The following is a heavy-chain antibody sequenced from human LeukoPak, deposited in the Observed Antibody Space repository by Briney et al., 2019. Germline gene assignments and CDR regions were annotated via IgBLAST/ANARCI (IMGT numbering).Heavy chain of an antibody. CDR2: IYHSGST. CDR3: ARDIGSGWYVGDY. Sequence: PSETLSLTCTVSGYSISSGYYWGWIRQPPGKGLEWIGSIYHSGSTYYNPSLKSRVTISVDTSKNQFSLKLSSVTAADTAVYYCARDIGSGWYVGDYWGQGTLVTVSS. J-gene: IGHJ4*02. CDR1: GYSISSGYY. V-gene: IGHV4-38-2*02. D-gene: IGHD6-19*01.